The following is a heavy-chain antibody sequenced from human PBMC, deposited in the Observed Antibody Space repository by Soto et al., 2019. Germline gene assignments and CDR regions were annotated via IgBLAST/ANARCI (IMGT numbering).Heavy chain of an antibody. CDR3: ARVYRGALGWFDP. CDR1: GGTFSSYA. J-gene: IGHJ5*02. V-gene: IGHV1-8*02. D-gene: IGHD3-10*01. Sequence: QVQLVQSGAEVKKPGSSVKVSCKASGGTFSSYAISWVRQAPGQGLEWMGGMNPNSGNTGYAQKFQGRVTMTRNTSISTAYMELSSLRSEDTAVYYCARVYRGALGWFDPWGQGTLVTVSS. CDR2: MNPNSGNT.